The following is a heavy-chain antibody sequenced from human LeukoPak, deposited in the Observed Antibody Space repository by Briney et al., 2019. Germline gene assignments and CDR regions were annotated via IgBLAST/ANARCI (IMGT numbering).Heavy chain of an antibody. CDR3: AREDIPDSAMVTDDS. CDR1: GGTFSYFS. D-gene: IGHD5-18*01. V-gene: IGHV1-69*05. J-gene: IGHJ5*02. Sequence: VASVKVSCKASGGTFSYFSINWVRPAPGQGLEWMGGFIPLFGTPKYARKFQGRVTITTDASATTSYLELSSLRSEDTAMYYCAREDIPDSAMVTDDSWGQGTLVTVSS. CDR2: FIPLFGTP.